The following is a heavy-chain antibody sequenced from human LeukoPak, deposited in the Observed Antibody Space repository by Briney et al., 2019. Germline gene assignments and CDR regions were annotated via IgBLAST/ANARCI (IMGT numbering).Heavy chain of an antibody. CDR3: ATDGGPYCAGDCYPGDY. CDR2: ISTSNGNT. CDR1: GYTFTNNG. Sequence: GASLKVSCKASGYTFTNNGISWVRQAPGQGLEWMGWISTSNGNTNYADNFQGRLTLTTESSTSTAYMELRSLTSDDTAVYYCATDGGPYCAGDCYPGDYWGQGTLVTVSS. V-gene: IGHV1-18*01. J-gene: IGHJ4*02. D-gene: IGHD2-21*02.